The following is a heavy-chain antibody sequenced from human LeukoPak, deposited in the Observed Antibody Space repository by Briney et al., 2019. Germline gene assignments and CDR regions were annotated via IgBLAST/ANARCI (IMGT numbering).Heavy chain of an antibody. Sequence: SETLSLTCTVSDDSISNYYWSWIRQPPGKGLEWIGYIYYSGSTNYNPSLKSRLTISVDTSKNQFSLKLRSVTAADTAVYYCARVSAAAGPWLDYWGQGTLVTVSS. CDR1: DDSISNYY. D-gene: IGHD6-13*01. CDR2: IYYSGST. CDR3: ARVSAAAGPWLDY. V-gene: IGHV4-59*12. J-gene: IGHJ4*02.